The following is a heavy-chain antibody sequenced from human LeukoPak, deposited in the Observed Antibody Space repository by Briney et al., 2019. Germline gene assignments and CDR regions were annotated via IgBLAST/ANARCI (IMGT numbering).Heavy chain of an antibody. CDR1: GFTLSSYQ. V-gene: IGHV3-48*03. CDR3: ARRFDT. Sequence: PGGSLRLSCAVSGFTLSSYQMNWLRQAPGKGPEWVSYISSSGSTIYYADSVKGRFNISRDNAKNSLILQMNSLRGEDTAVYYCARRFDTWGQGTVVTVSS. J-gene: IGHJ3*02. CDR2: ISSSGSTI.